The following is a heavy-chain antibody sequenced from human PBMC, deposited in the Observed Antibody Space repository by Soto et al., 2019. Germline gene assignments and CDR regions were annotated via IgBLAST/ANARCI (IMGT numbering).Heavy chain of an antibody. CDR3: AKELSYGDYSFDWFDP. CDR1: GFTFSTYA. J-gene: IGHJ5*02. D-gene: IGHD4-17*01. CDR2: INDNGEYT. V-gene: IGHV3-23*01. Sequence: PGGSLRLSCAASGFTFSTYAMTWVRQGPGKGLEWVATINDNGEYTYYTDSVKGRFTISRDNSKSTLYLQMNSLRAEDTAVYYCAKELSYGDYSFDWFDPWGQGTLVTVSS.